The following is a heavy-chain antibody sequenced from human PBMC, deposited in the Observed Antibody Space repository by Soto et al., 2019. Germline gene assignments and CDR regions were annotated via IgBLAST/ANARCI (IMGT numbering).Heavy chain of an antibody. CDR1: GFTFSSYA. CDR2: ISGSGGST. CDR3: AKVPYNTIFGVVIKNIGGYYMDV. Sequence: GGSLRLSCAASGFTFSSYAMSWVRQAPGKGLEWVSAISGSGGSTYYADSVKGRFTISRDNSKNTLYLQMNSLRAEDTAVYYCAKVPYNTIFGVVIKNIGGYYMDVWGKGTTVTVSS. V-gene: IGHV3-23*01. D-gene: IGHD3-3*01. J-gene: IGHJ6*03.